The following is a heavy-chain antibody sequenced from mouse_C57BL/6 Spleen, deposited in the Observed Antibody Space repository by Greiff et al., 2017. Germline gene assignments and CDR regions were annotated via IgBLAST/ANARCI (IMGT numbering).Heavy chain of an antibody. CDR3: ARDEGVWYFDV. CDR2: INYDGSST. Sequence: EVKVVESEGGLVQPGSSMKLSCTASGFTFSDYYMAWVRQVPEKGLEWVAHINYDGSSTYYLDSLKSRFIISRDNAKNILYLQMSSLKSEDTATYYCARDEGVWYFDVWGTGTTVTVSS. V-gene: IGHV5-16*01. CDR1: GFTFSDYY. J-gene: IGHJ1*03.